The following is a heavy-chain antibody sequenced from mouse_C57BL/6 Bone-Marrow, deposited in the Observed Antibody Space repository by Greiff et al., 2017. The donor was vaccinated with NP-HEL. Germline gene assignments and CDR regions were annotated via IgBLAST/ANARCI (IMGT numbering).Heavy chain of an antibody. CDR1: GYAFSSSW. Sequence: VKLMESGPELVKPGASVKISCKASGYAFSSSWMNWVKQRPGKGLEWIGRIYPGDGDPNYNGKFKGKATLTADKSSSTAYMPLSSLTSEDSAVYFCARWLLLYWYFDVWGTGTTVTVSS. CDR3: ARWLLLYWYFDV. CDR2: IYPGDGDP. D-gene: IGHD2-3*01. J-gene: IGHJ1*03. V-gene: IGHV1-82*01.